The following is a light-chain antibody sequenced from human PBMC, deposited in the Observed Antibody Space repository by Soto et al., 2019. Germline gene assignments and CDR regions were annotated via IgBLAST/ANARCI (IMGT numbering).Light chain of an antibody. CDR3: QQYNNWPVLT. V-gene: IGKV3-15*01. CDR1: QSVSSN. J-gene: IGKJ4*01. CDR2: GAS. Sequence: EIVMTQSPATLSVSPGERATLSCRASQSVSSNLAWYQQKPGQAPRVLIYGASTRATGIPARFSGSGSGTEFTLTISSLQSEDFAVYYCQQYNNWPVLTFGGGTKVEIK.